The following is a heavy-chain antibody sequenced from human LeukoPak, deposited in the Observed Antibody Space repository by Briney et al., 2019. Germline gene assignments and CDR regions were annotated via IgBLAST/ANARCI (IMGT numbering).Heavy chain of an antibody. CDR1: GYTFTSYV. CDR3: ARGRRGSGWYFVDY. D-gene: IGHD6-19*01. J-gene: IGHJ4*02. Sequence: ASVKVSCKASGYTFTSYVINWVRQATGQGLEWMGWMNPNSGNTGYAQKFQGRVTMTRNTSISTAYMELSSLRSEDTAVYYCARGRRGSGWYFVDYWGQGTLVTVSS. CDR2: MNPNSGNT. V-gene: IGHV1-8*01.